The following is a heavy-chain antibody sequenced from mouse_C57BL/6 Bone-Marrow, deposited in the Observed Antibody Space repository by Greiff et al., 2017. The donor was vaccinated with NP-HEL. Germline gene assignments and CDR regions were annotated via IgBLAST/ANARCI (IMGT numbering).Heavy chain of an antibody. CDR3: ARDRGSNYDYFDY. D-gene: IGHD2-5*01. CDR2: INYDGGST. V-gene: IGHV5-16*01. J-gene: IGHJ2*01. Sequence: EVQVVESEGGLVQPGSSMKLSCTASGFTFSDYYMAWVRQVPEKGLEWVANINYDGGSTYYLDSLKSRFIISRDNAKNILYLQMSSLKAEDTATYYCARDRGSNYDYFDYWGQGTTLTVSS. CDR1: GFTFSDYY.